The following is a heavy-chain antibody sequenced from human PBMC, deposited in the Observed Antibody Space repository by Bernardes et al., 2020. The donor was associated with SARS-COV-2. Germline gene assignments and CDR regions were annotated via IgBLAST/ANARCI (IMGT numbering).Heavy chain of an antibody. J-gene: IGHJ4*02. Sequence: GGSLRLSCAASGFTFSDHNMDWVRQAPGKGLEWVARTRNKANSYTTEYAASVKGRFTISGDESTNSLYLQMNSLRTEDTAVYYCARSPLGIAPFDYWGQGTPSPSPQ. CDR1: GFTFSDHN. CDR2: TRNKANSYTT. D-gene: IGHD2-21*01. CDR3: ARSPLGIAPFDY. V-gene: IGHV3-72*01.